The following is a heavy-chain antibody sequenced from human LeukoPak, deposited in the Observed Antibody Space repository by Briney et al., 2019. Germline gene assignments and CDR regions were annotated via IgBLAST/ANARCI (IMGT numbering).Heavy chain of an antibody. CDR1: GFTFDNAW. J-gene: IGHJ4*02. V-gene: IGHV3-15*01. CDR2: IKSENDGGTR. D-gene: IGHD3-16*01. CDR3: AIKGEVRPLKH. Sequence: PGGSHTLACKASGFTFDNAWVSWVRQAPGKRLEWVGRIKSENDGGTRDYAAPFKDRFTISRDDSKSAAYLQMSSLRREDTGVYFCAIKGEVRPLKHWGKGTLV.